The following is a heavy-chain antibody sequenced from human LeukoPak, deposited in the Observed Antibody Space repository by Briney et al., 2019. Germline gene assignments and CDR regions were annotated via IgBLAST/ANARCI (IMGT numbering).Heavy chain of an antibody. J-gene: IGHJ4*02. CDR3: ARDYRRLSSFDY. V-gene: IGHV1-2*02. CDR1: GYTFTSYG. D-gene: IGHD3-16*02. CDR2: ISPSGGST. Sequence: ASVKVSCKASGYTFTSYGISWVRQAPGQGPEWMGVISPSGGSTTYAQKFQGRVTMTRDTSISTAYMELSRLRSDDTAVYYCARDYRRLSSFDYWGQGTLVTVSS.